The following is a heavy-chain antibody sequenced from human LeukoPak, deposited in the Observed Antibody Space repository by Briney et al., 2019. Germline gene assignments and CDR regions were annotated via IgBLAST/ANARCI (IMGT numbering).Heavy chain of an antibody. J-gene: IGHJ5*02. Sequence: SETLSLTCAVYGGSFSGYYWSWIRQPPGKGLEWIGEINHSGSTNYNPPLKSRVTISVDTSKNQFSLKLSSVTAADTAVYYCARGLQGITMIRRGWFDPWGQGTLVTVSS. V-gene: IGHV4-34*01. CDR3: ARGLQGITMIRRGWFDP. D-gene: IGHD3-22*01. CDR1: GGSFSGYY. CDR2: INHSGST.